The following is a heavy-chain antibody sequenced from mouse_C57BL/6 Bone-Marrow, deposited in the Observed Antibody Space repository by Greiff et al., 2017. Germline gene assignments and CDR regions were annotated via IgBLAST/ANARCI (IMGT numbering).Heavy chain of an antibody. V-gene: IGHV1-81*01. Sequence: QVQLQQSGAELARPGASVKLSCKASGYTFTSYGISWVKQRPGQGLEWIGEIYPRSGNTYYNEKFKGKATLPADKSSSTAYMELRSLTSEDSAGYFCARLQAFAYWGQGTLVTVSA. D-gene: IGHD3-2*02. J-gene: IGHJ3*01. CDR3: ARLQAFAY. CDR1: GYTFTSYG. CDR2: IYPRSGNT.